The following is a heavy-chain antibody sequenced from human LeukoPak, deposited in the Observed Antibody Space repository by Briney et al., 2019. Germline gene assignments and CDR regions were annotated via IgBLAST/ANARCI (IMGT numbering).Heavy chain of an antibody. CDR1: GYSFTSYW. V-gene: IGHV5-51*01. D-gene: IGHD3-10*01. CDR2: IYPGDSDT. CDR3: ARPSSSMVRGEPPSYGMDV. Sequence: GESLKISCKGSGYSFTSYWIGWVRQMPGKGLEWMGIIYPGDSDTRYSPSFQGQVTISADKSISTAYLQWSSLKASDTAMYYCARPSSSMVRGEPPSYGMDVWGQGTTATVSS. J-gene: IGHJ6*02.